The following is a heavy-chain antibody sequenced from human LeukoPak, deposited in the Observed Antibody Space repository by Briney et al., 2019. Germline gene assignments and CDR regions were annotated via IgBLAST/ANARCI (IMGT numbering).Heavy chain of an antibody. Sequence: SETLSLTCTVSGDSISTYYWSWIRQPPGKGLEWIGYIDYSGSTAYNPSLNGRVAVSLDASKNQFSLKLRSVPAADTAVYYCARLNGGNWGPGILVTVSS. V-gene: IGHV4-59*08. CDR2: IDYSGST. CDR3: ARLNGGN. D-gene: IGHD4-23*01. J-gene: IGHJ4*02. CDR1: GDSISTYY.